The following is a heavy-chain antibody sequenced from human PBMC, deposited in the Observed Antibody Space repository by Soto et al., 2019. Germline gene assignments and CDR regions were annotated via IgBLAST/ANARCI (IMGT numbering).Heavy chain of an antibody. V-gene: IGHV4-61*01. J-gene: IGHJ6*02. CDR3: AREAPKGYCSCGSCSHDYYYYGMDV. CDR1: GGSVSSGSYY. CDR2: IYYSGST. D-gene: IGHD2-15*01. Sequence: SETLSLTCTVSGGSVSSGSYYWSWIRQPPGKGLEWIGYIYYSGSTNYNPSLKSRVTISVDTSKNQFSLKLSSVTAADTAVYYCAREAPKGYCSCGSCSHDYYYYGMDVWGHGTTVTVSS.